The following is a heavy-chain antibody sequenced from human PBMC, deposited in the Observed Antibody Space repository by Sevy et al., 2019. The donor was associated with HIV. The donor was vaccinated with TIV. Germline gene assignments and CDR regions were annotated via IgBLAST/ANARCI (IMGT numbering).Heavy chain of an antibody. CDR2: ISAYNGNT. CDR1: GYTFTSYG. V-gene: IGHV1-18*04. J-gene: IGHJ4*02. Sequence: ASVKVSCKASGYTFTSYGISWVRQAPGQGLEWMGWISAYNGNTNYGQKLQGRVTMTTDTSTSTAYMELRSLRSDDTAVYYCARAGRKDIVVVVAATGVDYWGQGTLVTVSS. D-gene: IGHD2-15*01. CDR3: ARAGRKDIVVVVAATGVDY.